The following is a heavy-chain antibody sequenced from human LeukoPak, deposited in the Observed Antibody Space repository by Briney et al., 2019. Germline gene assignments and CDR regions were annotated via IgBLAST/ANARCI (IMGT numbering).Heavy chain of an antibody. J-gene: IGHJ4*02. CDR3: TRDLRSGRVTYGQDS. D-gene: IGHD3-10*01. V-gene: IGHV1-2*02. CDR2: IILKSGAT. CDR1: GYSFTDYD. Sequence: ASVKVSCKTSGYSFTDYDIHWVRQAPGQGLEWMGWIILKSGATNYAQKFRDRVTVSRDTSTVYLDLSSLTSDDTAVYYCTRDLRSGRVTYGQDSWGQGTLVTVSS.